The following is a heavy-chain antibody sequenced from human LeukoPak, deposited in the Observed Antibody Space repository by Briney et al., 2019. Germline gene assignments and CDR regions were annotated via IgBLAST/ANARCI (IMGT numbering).Heavy chain of an antibody. J-gene: IGHJ3*02. CDR2: IYHSGTV. V-gene: IGHV4-38-2*02. CDR3: ARVARSVGATDDAFDI. D-gene: IGHD1-26*01. Sequence: SETLSLTCTVSNYSLTKGYYWGWIRQSPGKGLEWIGNIYHSGTVYYNPSLQSRITISVDTSKNQFSLKLTSVTAADTAVYYCARVARSVGATDDAFDIWGQGTMVTVSS. CDR1: NYSLTKGYY.